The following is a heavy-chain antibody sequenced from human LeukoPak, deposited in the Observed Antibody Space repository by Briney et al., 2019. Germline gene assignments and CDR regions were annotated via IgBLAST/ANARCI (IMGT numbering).Heavy chain of an antibody. Sequence: ASVKVSCKASGYTFTDYYIHWVRQAPGQGLEWMGWINPNSGGTHYAQKFLGRVTMTRDTSISTAYMELSRLTSDDTAVYYCARDAIVRDYSNSDYWGQGTLVTVSS. CDR3: ARDAIVRDYSNSDY. V-gene: IGHV1-2*02. CDR1: GYTFTDYY. J-gene: IGHJ4*02. D-gene: IGHD4-11*01. CDR2: INPNSGGT.